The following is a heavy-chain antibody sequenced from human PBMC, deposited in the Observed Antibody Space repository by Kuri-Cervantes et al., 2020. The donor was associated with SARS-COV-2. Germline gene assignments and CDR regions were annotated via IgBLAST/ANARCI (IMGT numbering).Heavy chain of an antibody. Sequence: GESLKISCAASGFTFSSYSMNWVRQAPGKGLEWVSYISSSSSTIYYADSVKGRFTISRDNAKNSLYLQMNSLRAEDTAVYYCARGFPTVTTWLGCYYYGMDVWGQGTTVTVSS. CDR1: GFTFSSYS. CDR2: ISSSSSTI. D-gene: IGHD4-17*01. V-gene: IGHV3-48*01. CDR3: ARGFPTVTTWLGCYYYGMDV. J-gene: IGHJ6*02.